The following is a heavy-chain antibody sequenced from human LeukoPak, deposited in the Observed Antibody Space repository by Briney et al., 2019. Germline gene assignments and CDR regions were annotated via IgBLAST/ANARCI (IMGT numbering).Heavy chain of an antibody. D-gene: IGHD3-10*01. CDR3: ARLGSVGYYNYQYMDI. CDR1: DGPFSSFY. J-gene: IGHJ6*03. Sequence: SETLSLTCAVYDGPFSSFYWTWIRQPPGKGLEWIGEISHTGRTNHNPSLKSRVTISVDTSKNQFSLSLTSATAADTAVYFCARLGSVGYYNYQYMDIWGNGTTVTVSS. CDR2: ISHTGRT. V-gene: IGHV4-34*01.